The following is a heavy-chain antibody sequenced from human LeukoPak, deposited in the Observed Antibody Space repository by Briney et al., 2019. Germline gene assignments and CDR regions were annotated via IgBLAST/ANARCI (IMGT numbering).Heavy chain of an antibody. J-gene: IGHJ4*02. CDR1: GGSFSGYY. Sequence: SETLSLTCAVYGGSFSGYYWSWIRQPPGKGLEWIGEINHSGSTKCNPSLKRRVTMSVDTSKKQFSLKLRSVTAADTAVYYCARITYSYGSLGGDYWGQGTLVTVSS. D-gene: IGHD5-18*01. CDR2: INHSGST. CDR3: ARITYSYGSLGGDY. V-gene: IGHV4-34*01.